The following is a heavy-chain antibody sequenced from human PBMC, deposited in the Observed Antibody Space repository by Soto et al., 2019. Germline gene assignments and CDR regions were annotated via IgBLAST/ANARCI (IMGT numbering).Heavy chain of an antibody. D-gene: IGHD5-12*01. CDR1: GFTFSRSS. CDR2: ILGEGMTT. V-gene: IGHV3-74*01. J-gene: IGHJ4*02. CDR3: ARDVQFSAYD. Sequence: EVHLVEAGGGIVQPGGSLRLSCVASGFTFSRSSMHWVRQATGKGLVWVSHILGEGMTTNYADSVKGRFTISRDNAKNTMYLQLNSLRPEDTAVYYCARDVQFSAYDWGQGTLVTVSS.